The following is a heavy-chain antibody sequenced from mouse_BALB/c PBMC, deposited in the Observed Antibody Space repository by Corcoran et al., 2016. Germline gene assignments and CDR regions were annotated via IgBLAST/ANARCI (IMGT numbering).Heavy chain of an antibody. D-gene: IGHD1-1*01. J-gene: IGHJ2*01. CDR2: INPRSRGT. CDR3: ARWGITTFDY. V-gene: IGHV1-18*01. CDR1: GYTFTDYN. Sequence: EVQLQQSGPELVKPGASVKMSCKASGYTFTDYNMDWVKQSHGQSLEWIGDINPRSRGTIYNQTFEGRATLTVDKSSNTAYMELRSLTSEDTAVYYCARWGITTFDYWGQGTTVTVSS.